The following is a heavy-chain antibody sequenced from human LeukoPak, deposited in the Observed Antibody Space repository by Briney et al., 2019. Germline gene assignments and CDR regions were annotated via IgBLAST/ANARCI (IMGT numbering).Heavy chain of an antibody. CDR3: ARTDSSSWFNFDY. Sequence: GGSLRLSCAASGFTFSSYAMSWVRQAPGKGLEWVSAIGGSGGSTYYADSVKGRFTISRDNSKNTLYLQMNSLRAEDTAVYYCARTDSSSWFNFDYWGQGTLVTVSS. D-gene: IGHD6-13*01. CDR1: GFTFSSYA. J-gene: IGHJ4*02. CDR2: IGGSGGST. V-gene: IGHV3-23*01.